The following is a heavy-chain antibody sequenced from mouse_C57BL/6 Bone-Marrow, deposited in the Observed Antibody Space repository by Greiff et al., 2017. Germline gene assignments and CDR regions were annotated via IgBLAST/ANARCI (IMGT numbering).Heavy chain of an antibody. V-gene: IGHV5-12*01. Sequence: EVMLVESGGGLVQPGGSLKLSCAASGFTFSDYYMYWVRQTPEKRLEWVAYISNGGGSTYYPDTVKGRFTISRDNAKNTLYLQMSRLKSEDTAMYYCARPHYYGDWYFDVWGTGTTVTVSS. CDR1: GFTFSDYY. CDR2: ISNGGGST. CDR3: ARPHYYGDWYFDV. J-gene: IGHJ1*03. D-gene: IGHD1-1*01.